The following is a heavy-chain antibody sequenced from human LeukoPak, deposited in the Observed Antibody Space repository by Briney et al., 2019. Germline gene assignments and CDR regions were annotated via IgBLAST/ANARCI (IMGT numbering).Heavy chain of an antibody. CDR1: GYTFTTYF. J-gene: IGHJ4*02. D-gene: IGHD4-17*01. Sequence: ASVKVSCKASGYTFTTYFMHWVRQAPGQGLERMGVINPSGGYTTYAQKFQGRITLTRDTSTSTVYLDLSSLNSEDTAVYYCARVKGNGDYFDYWGQGTLVTVSS. CDR2: INPSGGYT. CDR3: ARVKGNGDYFDY. V-gene: IGHV1-46*01.